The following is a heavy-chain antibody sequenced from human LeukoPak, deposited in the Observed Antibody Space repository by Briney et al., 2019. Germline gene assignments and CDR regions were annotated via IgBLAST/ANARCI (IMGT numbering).Heavy chain of an antibody. CDR3: ARGPHWDPHFDY. CDR2: ISAYNGNT. D-gene: IGHD7-27*01. J-gene: IGHJ4*02. Sequence: GASVKVSCKASGYTFTSYGISWVRQAPGQGLEWMGWISAYNGNTKYAQNLQGRVTMTTDTSTSTAYMELSRLRSDDTAVYYCARGPHWDPHFDYWGQGTLVTVSS. V-gene: IGHV1-18*01. CDR1: GYTFTSYG.